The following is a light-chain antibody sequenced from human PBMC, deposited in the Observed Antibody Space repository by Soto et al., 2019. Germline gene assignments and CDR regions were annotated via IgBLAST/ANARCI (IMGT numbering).Light chain of an antibody. CDR1: QGISSY. CDR3: QQLNSYPIT. Sequence: DIQLTQSPSFLSASVGYRFTITCLASQGISSYLAWYQQKPGKAPKIMIYAASTLQSGVPSRFSGSGSGTEFTLTISSLKNEDFATYYCQQLNSYPITFGQGTRLEIK. J-gene: IGKJ5*01. CDR2: AAS. V-gene: IGKV1-9*01.